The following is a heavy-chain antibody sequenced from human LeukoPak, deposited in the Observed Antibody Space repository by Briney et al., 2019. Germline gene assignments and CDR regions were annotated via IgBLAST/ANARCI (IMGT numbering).Heavy chain of an antibody. CDR3: ARGEQQLSRAFDI. CDR2: IYTSGST. Sequence: SETLSLTCTVSGGSISRYYWSWIRQPAGEGLEWIGRIYTSGSTNYNPSLKSRGTMSVDTSKNQFSLKLSSVTAADTAVYYCARGEQQLSRAFDIWGQGTMVTVSS. J-gene: IGHJ3*02. D-gene: IGHD6-13*01. CDR1: GGSISRYY. V-gene: IGHV4-4*07.